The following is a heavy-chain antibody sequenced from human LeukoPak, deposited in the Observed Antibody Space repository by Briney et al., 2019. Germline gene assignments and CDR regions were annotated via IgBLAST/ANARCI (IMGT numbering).Heavy chain of an antibody. V-gene: IGHV4-34*01. Sequence: SETLSLTCAVDGGSFTGYYWSWICQPPGKGLEWIGEINHSGSTNYNPSLKSRVTISVDTSKNQFSPKVSALTAANTAVYYCARDGTVTTTNWFDPWGQGTLVTVSS. CDR3: ARDGTVTTTNWFDP. CDR2: INHSGST. CDR1: GGSFTGYY. J-gene: IGHJ5*02. D-gene: IGHD4-11*01.